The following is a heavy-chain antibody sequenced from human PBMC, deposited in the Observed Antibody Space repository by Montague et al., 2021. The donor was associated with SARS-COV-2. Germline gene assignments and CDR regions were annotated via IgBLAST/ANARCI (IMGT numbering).Heavy chain of an antibody. V-gene: IGHV3-30-3*01. J-gene: IGHJ4*02. Sequence: FRRLSWSASGFTFSSYAMHWVRQAPGKGLEWVAVIPYDGSNNYYADSVKGRFTISRDNSKNTLYLQMNSLRAEDTAVYYCARGTGTSSGWFDYWGQGTLVTVSS. CDR3: ARGTGTSSGWFDY. CDR2: IPYDGSNN. CDR1: GFTFSSYA. D-gene: IGHD6-19*01.